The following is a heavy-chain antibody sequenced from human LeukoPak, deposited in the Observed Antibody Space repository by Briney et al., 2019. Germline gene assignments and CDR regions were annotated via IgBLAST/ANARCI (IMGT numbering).Heavy chain of an antibody. D-gene: IGHD5-18*01. CDR2: INHSGST. J-gene: IGHJ4*02. CDR1: GGSFSGYY. Sequence: SETLSLTCAVYGGSFSGYYWSWIRQPPGKGLEWIGEINHSGSTNCNPSLKSRVTISVDTSKNQFSLKLSSVTAADTAVYYCARGPLFVDTAMASWVDYWGQGTLVTVSS. V-gene: IGHV4-34*01. CDR3: ARGPLFVDTAMASWVDY.